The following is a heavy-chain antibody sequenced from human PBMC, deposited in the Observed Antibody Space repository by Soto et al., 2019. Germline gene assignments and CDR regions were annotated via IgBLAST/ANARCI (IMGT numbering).Heavy chain of an antibody. CDR3: ARGTSYCSSTSCYNRVYYYYGMDV. Sequence: QVQLVQSGAEVKKPGASVKVSCKASGYTFTSYGISWVRQAPGQGLEWMGWISAYNGNTNYAQKLQGRVTMTTDTSTSTAYMELRSLRSDDTAVYYCARGTSYCSSTSCYNRVYYYYGMDVWGQGTTVTVSS. J-gene: IGHJ6*02. D-gene: IGHD2-2*02. CDR2: ISAYNGNT. V-gene: IGHV1-18*01. CDR1: GYTFTSYG.